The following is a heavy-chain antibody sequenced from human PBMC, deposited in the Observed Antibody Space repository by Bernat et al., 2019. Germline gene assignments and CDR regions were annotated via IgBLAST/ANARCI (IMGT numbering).Heavy chain of an antibody. D-gene: IGHD6-25*01. CDR2: IIPIFGTA. Sequence: QVQLVQSGAEVKKPGSSVKVSCKASGGTFSSYAISWVRQAPGQGLEWMGGIIPIFGTANYAQKFQGRVTMTEDTSTDTAYMELSSLRSEDTAVYYCATVRLGYYYYGMDVWGQGTTVTVSS. CDR1: GGTFSSYA. J-gene: IGHJ6*02. V-gene: IGHV1-69*06. CDR3: ATVRLGYYYYGMDV.